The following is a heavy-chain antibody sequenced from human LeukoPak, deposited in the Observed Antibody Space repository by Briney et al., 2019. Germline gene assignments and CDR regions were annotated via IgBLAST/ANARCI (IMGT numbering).Heavy chain of an antibody. J-gene: IGHJ4*02. Sequence: GGSLRLSCAASGFTFSSYRMTWVRQAPGKGLEWVSSISSSSSYIYYADSVKGRFTISRDNAKNSLYLQMNSLRAEDTAVYYCARDISGDIVVVPAAIFGYWGQGTLVTVSS. D-gene: IGHD2-2*01. CDR1: GFTFSSYR. CDR2: ISSSSSYI. CDR3: ARDISGDIVVVPAAIFGY. V-gene: IGHV3-21*01.